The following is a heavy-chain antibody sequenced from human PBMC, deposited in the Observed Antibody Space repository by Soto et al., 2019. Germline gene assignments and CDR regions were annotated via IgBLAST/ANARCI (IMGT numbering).Heavy chain of an antibody. CDR3: ARDRCSSTSCYHYYYYGMDV. Sequence: QVQLQESGPGLVKPSQTLSLTCTVSGGSISSGGYYWSWIRQHPGKGLEWIGYIYYSGSTYYNPSLKSRDTISVDTSKNQFSLKLSSVTAADTAVYYCARDRCSSTSCYHYYYYGMDVWGQGTTVTVSS. D-gene: IGHD2-2*01. CDR1: GGSISSGGYY. CDR2: IYYSGST. V-gene: IGHV4-31*03. J-gene: IGHJ6*02.